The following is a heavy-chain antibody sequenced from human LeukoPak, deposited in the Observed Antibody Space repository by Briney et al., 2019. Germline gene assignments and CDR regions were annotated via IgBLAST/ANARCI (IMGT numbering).Heavy chain of an antibody. CDR2: ISSSGSTI. CDR1: GFTFRDFY. J-gene: IGHJ4*02. D-gene: IGHD3-3*01. V-gene: IGHV3-11*04. Sequence: PGGSLRLSCAAPGFTFRDFYMSWIRQAPGKGLEWVSYISSSGSTIYYADSVKGRFTISRDNAKNSLYLQMNSLRVEDTAVYYCARDFWSGSPDWGQGTLVTVSS. CDR3: ARDFWSGSPD.